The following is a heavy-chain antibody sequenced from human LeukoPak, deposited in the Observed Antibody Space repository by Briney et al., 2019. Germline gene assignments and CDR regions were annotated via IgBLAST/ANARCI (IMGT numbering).Heavy chain of an antibody. CDR3: AREGTSGGLNWLDH. V-gene: IGHV4-4*07. Sequence: PSETLSLTCTVSGGSISSYYWSWIRQPAGKGLEWIGRIYTSGSTNYNPSLKSRVTISVDTSKNQFSLRLSSVTAADTAVYFCAREGTSGGLNWLDHWGQGTLVTVSS. J-gene: IGHJ5*02. CDR1: GGSISSYY. D-gene: IGHD3-10*01. CDR2: IYTSGST.